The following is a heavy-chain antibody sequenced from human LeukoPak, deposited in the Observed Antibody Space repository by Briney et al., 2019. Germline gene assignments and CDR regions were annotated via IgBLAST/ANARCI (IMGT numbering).Heavy chain of an antibody. Sequence: SETLSLTCTVSGGSISSSSYYWGWIRQPPGKGLEWIGSIYYSGSTYYNPSLKSRVTISVDTSKNQFSPKLSSVTAADTAVYYCARVEAARTPYASFDYWGQGTLVTVSS. CDR1: GGSISSSSYY. CDR2: IYYSGST. J-gene: IGHJ4*02. CDR3: ARVEAARTPYASFDY. V-gene: IGHV4-39*07. D-gene: IGHD1-14*01.